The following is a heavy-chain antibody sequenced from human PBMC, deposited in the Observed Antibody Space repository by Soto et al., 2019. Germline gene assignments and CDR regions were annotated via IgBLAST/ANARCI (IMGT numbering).Heavy chain of an antibody. J-gene: IGHJ4*02. V-gene: IGHV4-34*01. CDR2: INHSGST. Sequence: ETLSLTCAVYGGSFSGYYWSWIRQPPGKGLEWIGEINHSGSTNYNPSLKSRVTISVDTSKNQFSLKLSSVTAADTAVYYCARAIVATTFDYWGQGTLVTVSS. CDR1: GGSFSGYY. CDR3: ARAIVATTFDY. D-gene: IGHD5-12*01.